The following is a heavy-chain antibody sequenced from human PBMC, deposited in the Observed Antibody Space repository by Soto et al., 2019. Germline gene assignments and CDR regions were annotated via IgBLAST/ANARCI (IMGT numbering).Heavy chain of an antibody. J-gene: IGHJ2*01. V-gene: IGHV3-53*01. D-gene: IGHD4-4*01. CDR2: IYSGGST. CDR3: ARCPRVLIDYRNWYFDL. Sequence: EVQLVESGGGLIQPGGSLRLSCAASGFTVSSNYMSWVRQAPGKGLEWVSVIYSGGSTYYADYVKGQFTISRDNSKNTLYLQMNSLRAEDTAVYYCARCPRVLIDYRNWYFDLWGRGTLVTVAS. CDR1: GFTVSSNY.